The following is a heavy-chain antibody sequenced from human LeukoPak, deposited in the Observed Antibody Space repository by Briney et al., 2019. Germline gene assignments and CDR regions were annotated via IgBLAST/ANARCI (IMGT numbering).Heavy chain of an antibody. CDR1: GGSISSCY. CDR2: IYYSGST. CDR3: ARLRGYYDSSGYWNWFDP. V-gene: IGHV4-59*08. D-gene: IGHD3-22*01. J-gene: IGHJ5*02. Sequence: PSETLSLTCTVSGGSISSCYWSWIRQPPGKGLEWIGYIYYSGSTNYNPSLKSRVTISVDTSKNQFSLKLSSVTAADTAVYYCARLRGYYDSSGYWNWFDPWGQGTLVTVSS.